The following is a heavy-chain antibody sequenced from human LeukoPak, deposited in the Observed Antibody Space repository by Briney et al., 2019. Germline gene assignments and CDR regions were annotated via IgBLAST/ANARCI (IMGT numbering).Heavy chain of an antibody. CDR2: INHSGST. CDR1: GGSFSGYY. CDR3: ARERIVATGPKVHPDH. J-gene: IGHJ4*02. Sequence: SETLSLTCAVYGGSFSGYYWSWIRQPPGKGLEWIGEINHSGSTNYNPSLKSRVTISVDTSKNQFSLKLSSVTAADTAVYYCARERIVATGPKVHPDHWGQGTLVTVSS. V-gene: IGHV4-34*01. D-gene: IGHD6-6*01.